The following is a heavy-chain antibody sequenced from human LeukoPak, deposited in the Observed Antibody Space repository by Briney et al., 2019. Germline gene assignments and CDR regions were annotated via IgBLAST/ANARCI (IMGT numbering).Heavy chain of an antibody. Sequence: SETLSLTCSVSGASISSPTYYWSWIRQRPGEGLEWIGYIYYTGSTNYNPSLRSRLTMSVDTSSNHFSLRLTSVTAADTAVYYCATDRYGNSIDMWGQGTLVTVSS. D-gene: IGHD3-16*02. CDR3: ATDRYGNSIDM. V-gene: IGHV4-31*03. CDR1: GASISSPTYY. J-gene: IGHJ3*02. CDR2: IYYTGST.